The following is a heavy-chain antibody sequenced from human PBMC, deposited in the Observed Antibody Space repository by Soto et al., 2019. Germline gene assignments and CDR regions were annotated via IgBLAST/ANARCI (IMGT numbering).Heavy chain of an antibody. V-gene: IGHV4-59*01. Sequence: PSETLSLTCTVSGGSFSSYYWSWIRQPPGKGLEWIGYIYYSGSTNYNPSLKSRVTISVDTSKNQFSLKLSSVTAADTAVYYCAIGNESLAYYYYYMDVWGKGTTVTVSS. D-gene: IGHD1-1*01. CDR1: GGSFSSYY. CDR3: AIGNESLAYYYYYMDV. J-gene: IGHJ6*03. CDR2: IYYSGST.